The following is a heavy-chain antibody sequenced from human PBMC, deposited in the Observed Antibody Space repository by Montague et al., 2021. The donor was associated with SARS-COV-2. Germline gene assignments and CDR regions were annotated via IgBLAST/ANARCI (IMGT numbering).Heavy chain of an antibody. CDR3: ARLESSWWFFDY. V-gene: IGHV4-39*07. Sequence: SETLFLTCTVSGGPITSSAYFWSWIRQSPGKGLEWIGTIYYSGTTYSNPSLTSRVTISMDTSESQFSLKMTSVTAADTAVYYCARLESSWWFFDYWGQGTLVTVSS. J-gene: IGHJ4*02. CDR1: GGPITSSAYF. D-gene: IGHD2-8*02. CDR2: IYYSGTT.